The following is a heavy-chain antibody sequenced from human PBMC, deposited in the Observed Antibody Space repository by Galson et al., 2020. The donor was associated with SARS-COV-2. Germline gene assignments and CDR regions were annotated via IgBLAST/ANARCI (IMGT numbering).Heavy chain of an antibody. CDR3: ARSLRGTIFGVEVYYYYMDV. CDR2: ISSSSSYI. D-gene: IGHD3-3*01. Sequence: GESLKISCAAPGFTFSSYSMNWVRQAPGKGLGWVSSISSSSSYIYYADSVKGRFTISRDNAKNSLYLQMNSLRAEDTAVYYCARSLRGTIFGVEVYYYYMDVWGKGTTVTVSS. CDR1: GFTFSSYS. J-gene: IGHJ6*03. V-gene: IGHV3-21*01.